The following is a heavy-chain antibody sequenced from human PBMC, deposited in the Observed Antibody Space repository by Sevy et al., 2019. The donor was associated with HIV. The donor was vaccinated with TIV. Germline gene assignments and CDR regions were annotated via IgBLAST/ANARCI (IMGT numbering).Heavy chain of an antibody. V-gene: IGHV4-34*01. Sequence: SETLSLTCAVHDGSFSGYYWNWIRQLPGKGLEWIGEINESGITNYNPSLKSRVTISVDTSKKEFSLKLNSVTAADTAEYFCARSPPVVVVPGAPSWFDPWGQGTLVTVSS. D-gene: IGHD2-2*01. CDR1: DGSFSGYY. J-gene: IGHJ5*02. CDR2: INESGIT. CDR3: ARSPPVVVVPGAPSWFDP.